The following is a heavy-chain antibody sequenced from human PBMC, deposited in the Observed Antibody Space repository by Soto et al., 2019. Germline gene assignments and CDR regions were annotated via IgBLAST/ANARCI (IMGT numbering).Heavy chain of an antibody. Sequence: ASVKVSCKASGYTFTSYGISWVRQAPGQGLEWMGWISAYNGNTNYAQKLQGRVTMTTDTSTSTAYMELRSLRSDDTAVYYCARDPYSSSWYIVGPENKWFDPWGQGPLVTVSS. CDR3: ARDPYSSSWYIVGPENKWFDP. D-gene: IGHD6-13*01. J-gene: IGHJ5*02. CDR1: GYTFTSYG. CDR2: ISAYNGNT. V-gene: IGHV1-18*01.